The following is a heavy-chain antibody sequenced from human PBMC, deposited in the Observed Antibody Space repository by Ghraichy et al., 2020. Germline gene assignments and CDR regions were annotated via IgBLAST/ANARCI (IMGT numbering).Heavy chain of an antibody. V-gene: IGHV3-53*01. D-gene: IGHD3-22*01. Sequence: GGSLRLSCAASGFTVSSNYMSWVRQAPGKGLEWVSVIYSGGSTYYADSVKGRFTISRDNSKNTLYLQMNSLRAEDTAVYYCARAMIGYYYYYYGMDVWGQGTTVTVSS. CDR3: ARAMIGYYYYYYGMDV. CDR2: IYSGGST. CDR1: GFTVSSNY. J-gene: IGHJ6*02.